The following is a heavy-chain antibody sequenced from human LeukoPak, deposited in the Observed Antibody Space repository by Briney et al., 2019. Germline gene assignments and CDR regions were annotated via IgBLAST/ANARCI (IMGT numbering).Heavy chain of an antibody. CDR3: ASDNWGSHYYYSYMDV. Sequence: SVKVSCKASGGTFSSYTISWVRQAPGQGLEWMGRIIPILGIANYAQKFQGRVTITADKSTSTAYMELSSLRSEDTAVYYCASDNWGSHYYYSYMDVWGKGTTVTVSS. CDR2: IIPILGIA. D-gene: IGHD7-27*01. V-gene: IGHV1-69*02. CDR1: GGTFSSYT. J-gene: IGHJ6*03.